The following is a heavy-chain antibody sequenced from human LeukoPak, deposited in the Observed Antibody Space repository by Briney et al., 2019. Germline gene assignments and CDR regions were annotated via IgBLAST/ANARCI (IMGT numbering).Heavy chain of an antibody. V-gene: IGHV3-23*01. CDR1: GLTFYTHA. J-gene: IGHJ4*02. Sequence: PGGSLRLSCAVSGLTFYTHAMSWVRQAPGKGLEWVSAISGRDGRTYYSDSVKGRFTISRDNSQNTLYLQMNTLRAEDTAVYYCSTSPSFGSSWYQFNYWGQGALVIVSS. D-gene: IGHD6-13*01. CDR3: STSPSFGSSWYQFNY. CDR2: ISGRDGRT.